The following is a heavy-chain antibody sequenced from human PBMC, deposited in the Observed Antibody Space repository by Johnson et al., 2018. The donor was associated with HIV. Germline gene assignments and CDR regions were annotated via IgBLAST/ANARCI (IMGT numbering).Heavy chain of an antibody. D-gene: IGHD1-26*01. J-gene: IGHJ3*02. V-gene: IGHV3-20*03. CDR2: INWNGGST. CDR3: ARRWELHSNAFDI. Sequence: VQLVESGGSVVRPGGSLRLSFAASGFTFCDYAMSWVRQAPGKGLEWVSGINWNGGSTGYADSVKGRFTISRDNAKNSLYLQMNNLRAEDTALYYCARRWELHSNAFDIWGQGTMVTVSS. CDR1: GFTFCDYA.